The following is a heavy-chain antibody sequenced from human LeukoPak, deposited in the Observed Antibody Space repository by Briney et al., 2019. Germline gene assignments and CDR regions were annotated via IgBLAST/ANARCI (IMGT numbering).Heavy chain of an antibody. Sequence: ASVKVSCKASGYTFTSYYMHWVRQAPGQGLEWMGWINPNSGGTNYAQKFQGRVTMTRDTSINTAYMELSRLRSDDTAVYYCARTDSSGYWCLDYWGQGTLVTVSS. CDR1: GYTFTSYY. D-gene: IGHD3-22*01. CDR3: ARTDSSGYWCLDY. CDR2: INPNSGGT. V-gene: IGHV1-2*02. J-gene: IGHJ4*02.